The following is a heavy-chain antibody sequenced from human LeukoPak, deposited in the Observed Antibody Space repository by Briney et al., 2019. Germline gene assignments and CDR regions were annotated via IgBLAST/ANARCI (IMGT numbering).Heavy chain of an antibody. V-gene: IGHV3-48*01. CDR1: GFTFSSYS. D-gene: IGHD5-12*01. J-gene: IGHJ4*02. CDR3: AKDGAWLRFDD. Sequence: GGSLRLSCAASGFTFSSYSMNWVRQAPGKGLEWVSYISFSSSTIYYADSVKGRFTISRDDSKNTLYLQMKNLRAEDTAVYYCAKDGAWLRFDDWGQGILVTVSS. CDR2: ISFSSSTI.